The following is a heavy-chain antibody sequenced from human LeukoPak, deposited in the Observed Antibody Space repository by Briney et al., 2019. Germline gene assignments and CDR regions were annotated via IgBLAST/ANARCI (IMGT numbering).Heavy chain of an antibody. J-gene: IGHJ6*02. V-gene: IGHV1-69*13. CDR3: ARIHDYGDYRGPYYYYGMDV. Sequence: VASVKVSCKASGGTFSSYAISWVRQAPGQGLEWMGGIIPIFGTANYAQKFQGRVTITADESTSTAYMELSSLRSEDTAVHYCARIHDYGDYRGPYYYYGMDVWGQGTTVTVSS. CDR1: GGTFSSYA. D-gene: IGHD4-17*01. CDR2: IIPIFGTA.